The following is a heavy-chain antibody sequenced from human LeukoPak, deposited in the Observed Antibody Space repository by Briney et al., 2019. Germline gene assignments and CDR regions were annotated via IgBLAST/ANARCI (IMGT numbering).Heavy chain of an antibody. CDR1: GFTFSSYA. J-gene: IGHJ4*02. CDR3: ARGFIQNAKLDY. Sequence: GTSLRLSCAASGFTFSSYAMHWVRQAPGKGLEWVAVISYDGSNKYYADSVKGRFTISRDNSKNTLYLQMNSLRAEDTAVYYCARGFIQNAKLDYWGQGTLVTVSS. V-gene: IGHV3-30-3*01. D-gene: IGHD3-16*01. CDR2: ISYDGSNK.